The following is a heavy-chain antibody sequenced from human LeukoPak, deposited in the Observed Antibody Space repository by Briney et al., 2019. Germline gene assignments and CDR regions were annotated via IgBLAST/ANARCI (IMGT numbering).Heavy chain of an antibody. CDR2: IYYSGST. CDR1: GGSISSSSYY. Sequence: PSETLSLTCTVSGGSISSSSYYWGWIRQPPGKGLEWIGSIYYSGSTYYNPSLKSRVTISVDTSKNQFSLKLSSVTAADTAVYYCARLPTRGSGWYFDAFDIWGQGTMVTVSS. CDR3: ARLPTRGSGWYFDAFDI. D-gene: IGHD6-19*01. J-gene: IGHJ3*02. V-gene: IGHV4-39*07.